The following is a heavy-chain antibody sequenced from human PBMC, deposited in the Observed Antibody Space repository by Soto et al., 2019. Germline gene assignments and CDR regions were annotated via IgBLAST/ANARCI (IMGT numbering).Heavy chain of an antibody. J-gene: IGHJ3*01. D-gene: IGHD7-27*01. CDR3: ARASRQLGKAFDV. CDR1: GYSFTSYD. V-gene: IGHV1-8*01. Sequence: QAQLVQSGAEVKSPGASVTVSCKSSGYSFTSYDIHWVRQAAGQGLEWMGRMNPNSGYTAYAQKFQGRVTMTRDTSKRTAVLDLSTLRSEDAAVYFCARASRQLGKAFDVWGQGTLLIVSS. CDR2: MNPNSGYT.